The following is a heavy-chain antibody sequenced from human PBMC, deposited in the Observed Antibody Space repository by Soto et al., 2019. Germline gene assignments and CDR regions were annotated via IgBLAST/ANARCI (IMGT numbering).Heavy chain of an antibody. Sequence: GGSLRLSCAASGFTFSSYAMSWVRQAPGKGLEWVSAISGSGGSTYYADSVKGRFTISRDNSKNTLYLQMNSLRAEDTAVYYRAKDPSLRFLEWLTPSYYYYYYGMDVWGQGTTVTVSS. D-gene: IGHD3-3*01. CDR3: AKDPSLRFLEWLTPSYYYYYYGMDV. CDR2: ISGSGGST. J-gene: IGHJ6*02. V-gene: IGHV3-23*01. CDR1: GFTFSSYA.